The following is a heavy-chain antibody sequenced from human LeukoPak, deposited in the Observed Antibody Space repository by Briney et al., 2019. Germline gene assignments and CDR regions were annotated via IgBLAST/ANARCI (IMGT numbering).Heavy chain of an antibody. CDR2: ISSSSSYI. J-gene: IGHJ4*02. D-gene: IGHD5-24*01. CDR3: AKSGYNRFDY. CDR1: GFTFSGYS. V-gene: IGHV3-21*01. Sequence: GGSLRLSCAASGFTFSGYSMNWVRQAPGKGLEWVSSISSSSSYIYYADSMKGRFTVSRDNARNSVYLQMNSLRAEDTAVYYCAKSGYNRFDYWGQGTRVTVSS.